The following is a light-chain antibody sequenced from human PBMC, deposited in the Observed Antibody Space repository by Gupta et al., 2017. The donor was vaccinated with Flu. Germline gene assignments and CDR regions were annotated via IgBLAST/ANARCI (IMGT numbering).Light chain of an antibody. CDR3: QAWDSSTVV. V-gene: IGLV3-1*01. CDR1: KLGEKF. J-gene: IGLJ2*01. CDR2: QDR. Sequence: TCSGPKLGEKFVCWYQQKPGQSPVLVIFQDRKRPSGISERFSGSNSGNTATLTISGTLAMDEADYYCQAWDSSTVVFGGGTKLTVL.